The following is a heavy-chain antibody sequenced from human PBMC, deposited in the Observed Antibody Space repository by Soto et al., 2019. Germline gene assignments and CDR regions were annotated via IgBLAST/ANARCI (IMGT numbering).Heavy chain of an antibody. Sequence: GGSLRLSCAASGFTFSSYGMHWVRQAPGKGLEWVAVISYDGSNKYYADSVKGRFTISRDNSKNTLYLQMNSLRAEDTAVYYCASNSLSAVPAKTKGSWFDPWGQGTLLTVSS. D-gene: IGHD2-2*01. CDR3: ASNSLSAVPAKTKGSWFDP. V-gene: IGHV3-30*03. CDR1: GFTFSSYG. CDR2: ISYDGSNK. J-gene: IGHJ5*02.